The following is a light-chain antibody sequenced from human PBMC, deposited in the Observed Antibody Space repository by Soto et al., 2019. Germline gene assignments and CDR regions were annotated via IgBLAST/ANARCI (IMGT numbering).Light chain of an antibody. V-gene: IGKV1-12*01. CDR3: QQAKSFPIT. CDR1: QDIGNW. Sequence: DIQVTQSPPSMAASVGDRVTITCRAGQDIGNWMTWYQQKPGKAPKLLIYSASTLVRGVPSRFSGSGSGTEFTLTISGLQPEDSLTYYCQQAKSFPITFGQGTRLENK. CDR2: SAS. J-gene: IGKJ5*01.